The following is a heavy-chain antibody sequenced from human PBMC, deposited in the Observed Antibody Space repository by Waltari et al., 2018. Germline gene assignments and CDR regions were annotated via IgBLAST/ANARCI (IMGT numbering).Heavy chain of an antibody. J-gene: IGHJ4*02. CDR3: AKQSPSYTRGWYPLES. V-gene: IGHV3-53*01. D-gene: IGHD6-19*01. CDR2: IYSGVNT. Sequence: EVQLVESGGNLIQPGGSLRLSCAASGFTVRTNFISWVRQAPGKGREWVAIIYSGVNTYYAGSVKGRFTISRDNYKNMGYLEMNSLRAEDTAVYYCAKQSPSYTRGWYPLESWGPGTLVTVSP. CDR1: GFTVRTNF.